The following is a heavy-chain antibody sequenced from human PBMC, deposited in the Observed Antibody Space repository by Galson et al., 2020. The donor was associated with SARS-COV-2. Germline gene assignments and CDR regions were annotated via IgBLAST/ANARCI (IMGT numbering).Heavy chain of an antibody. CDR1: GFIFSDYY. V-gene: IGHV3-11*01. Sequence: GGSLRLSCAASGFIFSDYYMSWIRQAPGKGLEWISYISSSGYTTYYADSVKGRFTISRDNAQKSVYLQMNNLRADDTAVYYCARGSYCGGDCCPEYFQHWGQGTLATVSS. CDR3: ARGSYCGGDCCPEYFQH. D-gene: IGHD2-21*02. J-gene: IGHJ1*01. CDR2: ISSSGYTT.